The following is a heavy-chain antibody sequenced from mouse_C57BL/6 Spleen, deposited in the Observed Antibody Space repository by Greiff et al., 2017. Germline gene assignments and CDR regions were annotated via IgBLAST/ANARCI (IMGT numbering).Heavy chain of an antibody. D-gene: IGHD1-1*01. CDR1: GFNIKDDY. CDR3: SYYYGSSQFAY. CDR2: IDPENGDT. J-gene: IGHJ3*01. V-gene: IGHV14-4*01. Sequence: EVKLQESGAELVRPGASVKLSCTASGFNIKDDYMHWVKQRPEQGLEWIGWIDPENGDTEYASKFQGKATITADTSSNTAYLQLSSLTSEDTAVYYCSYYYGSSQFAYWGQGTLVTVSA.